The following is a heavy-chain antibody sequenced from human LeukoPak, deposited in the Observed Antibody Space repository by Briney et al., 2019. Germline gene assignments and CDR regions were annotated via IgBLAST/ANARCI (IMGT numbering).Heavy chain of an antibody. V-gene: IGHV3-48*02. J-gene: IGHJ4*02. Sequence: GGSLRLSCAASGFTFSIYGMNWVRQAPGKGLEWVSFISTSGNTIYYVDSVKGRFTISRDNAKNSLYLQMNSLRDEDTAVYYCARKYSGSGNYFFDYWGQGTLVTVSS. D-gene: IGHD3-10*01. CDR3: ARKYSGSGNYFFDY. CDR1: GFTFSIYG. CDR2: ISTSGNTI.